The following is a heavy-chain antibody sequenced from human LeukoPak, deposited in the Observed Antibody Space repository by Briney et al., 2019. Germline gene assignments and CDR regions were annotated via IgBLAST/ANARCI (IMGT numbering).Heavy chain of an antibody. Sequence: GGSLRLSCAASGFTFSSYWMNWVRQAPGKGLEWVVNMNLDGSEKYYVDSVRGRFTISRDNAKYSLYLQMNSLRAEDTAVYFCARGTRASSSLSDYWGQGSLVTVSS. D-gene: IGHD6-6*01. CDR1: GFTFSSYW. CDR3: ARGTRASSSLSDY. CDR2: MNLDGSEK. J-gene: IGHJ4*02. V-gene: IGHV3-7*05.